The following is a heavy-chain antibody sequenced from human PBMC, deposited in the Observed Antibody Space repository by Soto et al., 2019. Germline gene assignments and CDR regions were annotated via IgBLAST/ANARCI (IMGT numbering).Heavy chain of an antibody. Sequence: GGSLRLSCAASGFTFSSYAMHWVRQAPGKGLEWVAVISYDGSNKYYADSVKGRFTISGDNSKNTLYLQMNSLRAEDTAVYYCARDYYDFWSGSLDPWGQGTLVTVSS. CDR1: GFTFSSYA. V-gene: IGHV3-30-3*01. CDR2: ISYDGSNK. J-gene: IGHJ5*02. CDR3: ARDYYDFWSGSLDP. D-gene: IGHD3-3*01.